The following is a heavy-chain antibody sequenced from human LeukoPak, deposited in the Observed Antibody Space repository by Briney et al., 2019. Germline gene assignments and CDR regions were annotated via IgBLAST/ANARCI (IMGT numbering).Heavy chain of an antibody. CDR2: IRFDGSTE. CDR3: AKSQAAAAGTGNWFDP. CDR1: GFTFSLYG. V-gene: IGHV3-30*02. D-gene: IGHD6-13*01. J-gene: IGHJ5*02. Sequence: KSGGSLRLSCAASGFTFSLYGMHWVRQAPGRGLEWVSFIRFDGSTEDYADSVKGRFTISRDNSKNTLYLQMKSLRAEDTAVYYCAKSQAAAAGTGNWFDPWGQGTLVTVSS.